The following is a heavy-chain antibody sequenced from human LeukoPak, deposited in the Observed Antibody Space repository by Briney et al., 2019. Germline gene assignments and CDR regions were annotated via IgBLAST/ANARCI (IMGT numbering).Heavy chain of an antibody. CDR3: ARDWGGSYYSWYFDY. J-gene: IGHJ4*02. CDR2: IKQDGSEK. CDR1: GFTFSSYW. V-gene: IGHV3-7*05. D-gene: IGHD1-26*01. Sequence: GGSLRLSCAASGFTFSSYWMSWVRQAPGKGLEWVANIKQDGSEKYYVDSVKGRFTISRDNAKSSLYLQMNSLRAEDTAVYYCARDWGGSYYSWYFDYWGQGTLVTVSS.